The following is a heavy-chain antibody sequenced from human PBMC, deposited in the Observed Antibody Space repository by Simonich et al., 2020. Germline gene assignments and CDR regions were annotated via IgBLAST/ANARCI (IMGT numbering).Heavy chain of an antibody. J-gene: IGHJ4*02. CDR1: GYTLTELS. CDR3: ATGNLPTTQGGVFDY. D-gene: IGHD5-12*01. CDR2: FDPEDGET. Sequence: VHGGAEVKKPGASVKVSCKVSGYTLTELSMHWVRQAPGKGLEWMGGFDPEDGETIYAQKFQGRVTMTEDTSTDTAYMELSSLRAEDTAVYYCATGNLPTTQGGVFDYWGQGTLVTVSS. V-gene: IGHV1-24*01.